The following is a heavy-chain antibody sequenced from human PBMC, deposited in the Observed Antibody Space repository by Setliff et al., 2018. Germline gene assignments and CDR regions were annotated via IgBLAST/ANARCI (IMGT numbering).Heavy chain of an antibody. D-gene: IGHD1-7*01. CDR2: ISGTGTTR. J-gene: IGHJ4*02. CDR3: APKGRGELRAEF. V-gene: IGHV3-11*04. CDR1: GFSFSDYY. Sequence: GGSLRLSCAASGFSFSDYYMTWIRQAPGKGLEWISYISGTGTTRDYADSVKGRFTISRDSSRKTVDLQMNSLRTGDTAVYYCAPKGRGELRAEFWGQGTLVTVSS.